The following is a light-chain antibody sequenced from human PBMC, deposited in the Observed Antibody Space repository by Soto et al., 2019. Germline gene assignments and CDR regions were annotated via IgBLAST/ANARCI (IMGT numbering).Light chain of an antibody. CDR3: QQYGISPLT. J-gene: IGKJ4*01. Sequence: DIVLTQSPGTLSLSPGERATISCRASQSVSSSYLTWYQQKAGQATRLLLYGASSMATGIQCKFSGSGSGKEFTLTISRLEPEDFAVYYCQQYGISPLTFGGGTKVEIK. CDR2: GAS. V-gene: IGKV3-20*01. CDR1: QSVSSSY.